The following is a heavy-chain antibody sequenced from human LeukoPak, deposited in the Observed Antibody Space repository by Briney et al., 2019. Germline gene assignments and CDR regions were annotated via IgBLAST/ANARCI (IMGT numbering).Heavy chain of an antibody. CDR3: ARAFLVGYSPEEYFFDY. CDR2: MYHSGST. CDR1: GDSISSSLW. D-gene: IGHD2-15*01. Sequence: PSETLSLTCVVSGDSISSSLWWSWVRQPPGKGLEWIGEMYHSGSTNFNPSLKSRVTISVDKSKNQFSLKLTSVTAADTAVYYRARAFLVGYSPEEYFFDYWGQGNLVTVSS. J-gene: IGHJ4*02. V-gene: IGHV4-4*02.